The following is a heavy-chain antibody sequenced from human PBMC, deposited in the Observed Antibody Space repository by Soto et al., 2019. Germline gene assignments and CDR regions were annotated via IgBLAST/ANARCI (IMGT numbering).Heavy chain of an antibody. CDR3: ARGGGDYGDWGGGIYYYYGMDV. D-gene: IGHD4-17*01. CDR2: INHSGST. Sequence: KSSETLSLTCAVYGGSFSGYYWSWIRQPPGKGLEWIGEINHSGSTNYNPSLKSRVTISVDTSKNQFSLKLSSVTAADTAVYYCARGGGDYGDWGGGIYYYYGMDVWGQGTTVTVSS. J-gene: IGHJ6*02. V-gene: IGHV4-34*01. CDR1: GGSFSGYY.